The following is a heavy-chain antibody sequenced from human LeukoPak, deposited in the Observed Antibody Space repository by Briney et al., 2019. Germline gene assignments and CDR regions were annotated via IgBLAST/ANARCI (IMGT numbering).Heavy chain of an antibody. CDR3: ARLQLWFSY. V-gene: IGHV3-7*02. J-gene: IGHJ4*02. D-gene: IGHD3-10*01. CDR1: GFTFGIYW. Sequence: GGSLRLSCATSGFTFGIYWMSWVRQVPGKGLEWVANINEDGSERFYADSVKGRFTISRDNAKNSLSLLMNSLRVEDSAVYYCARLQLWFSYWGQGARVTVSS. CDR2: INEDGSER.